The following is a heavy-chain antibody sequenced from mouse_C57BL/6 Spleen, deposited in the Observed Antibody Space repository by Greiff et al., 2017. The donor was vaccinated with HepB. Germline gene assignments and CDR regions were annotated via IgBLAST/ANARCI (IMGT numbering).Heavy chain of an antibody. D-gene: IGHD1-1*01. V-gene: IGHV1-50*01. CDR1: GYTFPSYW. Sequence: QVQLQQPGAELVKPGASVKLSCKASGYTFPSYWMQWVKQRPGQGLEWIGEIDPSDSYTNYNQKFKGKATLTVDTSSSTAYMQLSSLTSEDSAVYYCARTTVVPLDYWGQGTTLTVSS. J-gene: IGHJ2*01. CDR3: ARTTVVPLDY. CDR2: IDPSDSYT.